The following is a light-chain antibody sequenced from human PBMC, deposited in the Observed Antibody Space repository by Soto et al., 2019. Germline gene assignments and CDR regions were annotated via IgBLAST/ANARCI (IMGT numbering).Light chain of an antibody. Sequence: EIILTQSPATLSLSPGERATLSCRAIQSISTYLAWYQQKPGQAPRLLIYDASYRATGIPARFSGSGSGTEFTLTISSLQSEDFVVYYCQQYNNWPPMYTVGQGTKVDI. CDR2: DAS. V-gene: IGKV3D-15*01. J-gene: IGKJ2*01. CDR1: QSISTY. CDR3: QQYNNWPPMYT.